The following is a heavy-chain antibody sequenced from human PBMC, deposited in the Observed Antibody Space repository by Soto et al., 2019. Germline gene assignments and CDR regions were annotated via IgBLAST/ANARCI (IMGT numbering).Heavy chain of an antibody. J-gene: IGHJ4*02. CDR2: MYYTGST. CDR1: GASVSSSSYF. D-gene: IGHD1-1*01. V-gene: IGHV4-39*01. Sequence: SETLSLTCTVSGASVSSSSYFWGCFRQPPGKGLEWIASMYYTGSTYYNPSLKSRVTISGDTSRNQFSLKLSSVTAADTAVYYCVRRGLLGAAGTTLTFDSWGQGTPVTVSS. CDR3: VRRGLLGAAGTTLTFDS.